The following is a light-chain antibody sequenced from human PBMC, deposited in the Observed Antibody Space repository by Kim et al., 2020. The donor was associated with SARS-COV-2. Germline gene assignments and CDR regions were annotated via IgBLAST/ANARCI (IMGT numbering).Light chain of an antibody. CDR2: GAS. J-gene: IGKJ1*01. V-gene: IGKV3-15*01. Sequence: EIVMTQSPATLSVSPRERATLSCRASQSVSSNLAWYQQKPGQAPGLLIYGASTRATGIPARFSGSGSGTEFTLTISSLQSEDFAVYYCQQYNNWLWTFGQGTKVDIK. CDR1: QSVSSN. CDR3: QQYNNWLWT.